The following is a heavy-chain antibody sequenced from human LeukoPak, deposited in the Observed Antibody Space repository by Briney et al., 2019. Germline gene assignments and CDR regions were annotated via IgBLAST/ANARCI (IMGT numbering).Heavy chain of an antibody. CDR1: GGSISSGGYY. V-gene: IGHV4-31*03. D-gene: IGHD3-10*01. CDR2: MFYSGST. CDR3: ARGSYMVRGVINPFFLDY. Sequence: PSETLSLTCTVPGGSISSGGYYWSWIRQLPGQGLEWIGYMFYSGSTDYNPSLKSRVTMSLDSSKNQFSLKLSSVTAADTAVYYCARGSYMVRGVINPFFLDYWGQGTLVTVSS. J-gene: IGHJ4*02.